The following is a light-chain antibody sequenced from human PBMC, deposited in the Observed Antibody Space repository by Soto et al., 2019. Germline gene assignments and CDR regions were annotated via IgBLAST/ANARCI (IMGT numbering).Light chain of an antibody. J-gene: IGKJ3*01. Sequence: DIQMTQSPSSLSASVGDRVTITCRASQDISNYLAWYQQKPGKVPKLLIYAASTLQSGVPSRFSGSGSGTDFTLTISGLQPVDVATYYCQKYNSAPRTFGPGTKVDIK. CDR3: QKYNSAPRT. CDR1: QDISNY. V-gene: IGKV1-27*01. CDR2: AAS.